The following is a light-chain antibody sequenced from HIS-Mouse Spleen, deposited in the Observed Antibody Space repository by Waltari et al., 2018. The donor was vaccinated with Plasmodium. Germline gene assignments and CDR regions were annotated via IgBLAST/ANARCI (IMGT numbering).Light chain of an antibody. CDR2: EGS. CDR3: CSYAGSSTFV. CDR1: SSDVVGYNL. V-gene: IGLV2-23*03. Sequence: QSALTQPASVSGSPGQSITITCTGTSSDVVGYNLVPWYQQHPGNSPQLMIYEGSKRPSGVSNRFSGSKSGNTASLTISGLQAEDEADYYCCSYAGSSTFVFGGGTKLTVL. J-gene: IGLJ3*02.